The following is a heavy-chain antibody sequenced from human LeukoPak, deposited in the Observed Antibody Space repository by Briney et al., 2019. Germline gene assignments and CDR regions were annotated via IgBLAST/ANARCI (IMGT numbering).Heavy chain of an antibody. V-gene: IGHV3-23*01. D-gene: IGHD6-13*01. CDR1: GFTFSSYA. CDR2: ISGSGGST. Sequence: PGGSLRLSCAASGFTFSSYAMSWVRQAPGKGLEWVSAISGSGGSTYYADSVKGRFTISRDNSKNTLYLQMNSLRAEDTAVYYYAKKFLGKPSIAAAGTFDYWGQGTLVTVSS. CDR3: AKKFLGKPSIAAAGTFDY. J-gene: IGHJ4*02.